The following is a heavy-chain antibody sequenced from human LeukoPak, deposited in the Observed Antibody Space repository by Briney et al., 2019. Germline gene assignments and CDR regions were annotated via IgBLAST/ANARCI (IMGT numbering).Heavy chain of an antibody. V-gene: IGHV1-18*01. CDR3: VRHDYGDYYFDY. CDR1: GYTFTSYG. D-gene: IGHD4-17*01. Sequence: ASVTVSCKASGYTFTSYGISWVRQAPGQGLEWMGWISAYNGNTNYAQKLQGRVTMTTDTSTSTAYMELRSLRSDDTAVYYCVRHDYGDYYFDYWGQGTLVTVSS. CDR2: ISAYNGNT. J-gene: IGHJ4*02.